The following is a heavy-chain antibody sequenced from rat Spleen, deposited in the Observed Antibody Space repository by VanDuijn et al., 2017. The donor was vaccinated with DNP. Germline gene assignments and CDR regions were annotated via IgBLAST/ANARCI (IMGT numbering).Heavy chain of an antibody. CDR3: VGPREWELDF. Sequence: EVQLVESGGGLVQPGRSLKLSCAASGFTFSDYYMAWVRQAPGKGLEWIGEINKDSSTINYSPSLKDKFTISRDNAQNTLYLQMSKLGSEDTAIYYCVGPREWELDFRGQGVLVTVSS. V-gene: IGHV4-2*01. CDR1: GFTFSDYY. D-gene: IGHD5-1*01. CDR2: INKDSSTI. J-gene: IGHJ2*01.